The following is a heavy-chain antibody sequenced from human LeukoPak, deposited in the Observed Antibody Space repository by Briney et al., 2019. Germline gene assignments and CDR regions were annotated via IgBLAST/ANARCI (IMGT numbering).Heavy chain of an antibody. Sequence: ASVKVSRKASGYTFTGYYMHWVRQAPGQGLEWMGWINPNSGGTNYAQKFQGRVTMTRDTSISTAYMELSRLRSDDTAVYYCARVASRDYYDSSGLGWFDPWGQGTLVTVSS. V-gene: IGHV1-2*02. CDR2: INPNSGGT. CDR3: ARVASRDYYDSSGLGWFDP. J-gene: IGHJ5*02. CDR1: GYTFTGYY. D-gene: IGHD3-22*01.